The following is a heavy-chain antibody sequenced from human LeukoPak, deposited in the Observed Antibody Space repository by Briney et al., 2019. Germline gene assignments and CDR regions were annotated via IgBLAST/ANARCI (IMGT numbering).Heavy chain of an antibody. V-gene: IGHV1-18*01. D-gene: IGHD6-6*01. Sequence: ASVKVSCKASGYTFTNHGITWVRRAPGQGLEWMGWISTYNGNTNYAQKLQGRVTMTTDTSTSTAYMELRSLRSDDTAVYYCASDPVAARLRSMAWFDPWGQGTLVTVSS. CDR2: ISTYNGNT. J-gene: IGHJ5*02. CDR1: GYTFTNHG. CDR3: ASDPVAARLRSMAWFDP.